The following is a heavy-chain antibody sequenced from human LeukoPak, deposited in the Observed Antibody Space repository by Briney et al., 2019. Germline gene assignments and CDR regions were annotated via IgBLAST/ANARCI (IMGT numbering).Heavy chain of an antibody. D-gene: IGHD3-3*01. Sequence: SETLSLTCAVYGGSFSGYYWSWIRQPPGKGLEWIGEINHSGSTNYNPSLKSRVTISVDTSKNQFSLKLSSVTAADTAVYYCARGKYDFWSVPPLNWFDPWGQGTLVTVSS. J-gene: IGHJ5*02. CDR3: ARGKYDFWSVPPLNWFDP. CDR1: GGSFSGYY. CDR2: INHSGST. V-gene: IGHV4-34*01.